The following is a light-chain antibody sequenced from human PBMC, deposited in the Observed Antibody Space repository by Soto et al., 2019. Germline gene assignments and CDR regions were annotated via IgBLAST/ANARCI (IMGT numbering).Light chain of an antibody. V-gene: IGKV3-11*01. Sequence: LTQSPATLSLSPGERATLSCRASQSVSSYLAWYQQKPGQAPRLLIYDASNRATGIPARFSGSGSGTDFTLTIISLEPEDFAIYYCQQRSNWPPVTFGGGTKVEIK. CDR2: DAS. J-gene: IGKJ4*01. CDR3: QQRSNWPPVT. CDR1: QSVSSY.